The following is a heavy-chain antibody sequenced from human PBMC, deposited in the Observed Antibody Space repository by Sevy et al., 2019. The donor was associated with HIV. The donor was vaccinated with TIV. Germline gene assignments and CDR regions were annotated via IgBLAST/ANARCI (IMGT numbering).Heavy chain of an antibody. CDR1: GFAFRGSA. V-gene: IGHV3-73*01. CDR2: IRSKGNSFAT. J-gene: IGHJ4*02. Sequence: GGSLRLSCAASGFAFRGSAIHLVRQASGKGLEWIGRIRSKGNSFATDYVPSVKGRFTISRDDSKKTAYLEMSSLKIDDTAVYYCAGQVGDTVMAIFDYWGQGTLVTVSS. CDR3: AGQVGDTVMAIFDY. D-gene: IGHD1-26*01.